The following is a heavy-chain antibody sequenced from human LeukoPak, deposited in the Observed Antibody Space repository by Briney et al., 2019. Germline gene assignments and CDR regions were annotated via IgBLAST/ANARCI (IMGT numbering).Heavy chain of an antibody. CDR3: AREQWSRLD. D-gene: IGHD2-8*01. V-gene: IGHV3-48*04. CDR2: ISSSSSTI. J-gene: IGHJ4*02. CDR1: GFTFSSYS. Sequence: GGSLRLSCAASGFTFSSYSMNWVRQAPGKGLEWVSYISSSSSTIYYADSVKGRFTISRDNAWNSVYLQMNNLRPEDTAVYYCAREQWSRLDWGQGTLVTVSS.